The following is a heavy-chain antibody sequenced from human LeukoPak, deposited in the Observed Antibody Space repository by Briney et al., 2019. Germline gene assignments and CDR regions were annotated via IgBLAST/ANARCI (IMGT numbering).Heavy chain of an antibody. CDR1: GGSISSSNW. CDR2: IYHSGST. D-gene: IGHD3-3*01. CDR3: AKVPRAGISEWWFDP. J-gene: IGHJ5*02. V-gene: IGHV4-4*02. Sequence: PSGTLSLTCAVSGGSISSSNWWSWVRQPPGKGLEWIGEIYHSGSTNYNPSLKSRVTISVDTSKNQFSLKLSSVTAADTAVYYCAKVPRAGISEWWFDPWGQGTLVTVSS.